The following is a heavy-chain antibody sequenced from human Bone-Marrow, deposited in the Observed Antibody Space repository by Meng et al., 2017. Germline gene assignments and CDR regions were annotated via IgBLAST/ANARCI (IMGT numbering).Heavy chain of an antibody. CDR2: VTGSGGTI. CDR1: GFTFSSYS. J-gene: IGHJ4*02. CDR3: AKSRRPGYSYGFDY. Sequence: GGSLRLSCAASGFTFSSYSMNWVRQAPGKGLEWVSVVTGSGGTIYYADFVTGRFTISRDNSKNTLYLQMKSLRDEDTAVYYCAKSRRPGYSYGFDYWGQGALVTVSS. V-gene: IGHV3-23*01. D-gene: IGHD5-18*01.